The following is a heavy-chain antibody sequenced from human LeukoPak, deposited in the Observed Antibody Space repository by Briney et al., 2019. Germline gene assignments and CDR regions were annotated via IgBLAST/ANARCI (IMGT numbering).Heavy chain of an antibody. D-gene: IGHD3-16*02. CDR2: ISGSGGST. CDR3: AKGESLGELSLSRAEYFQH. CDR1: GFTFSSYA. J-gene: IGHJ1*01. V-gene: IGHV3-23*01. Sequence: GGSPRLSCAASGFTFSSYAMSWVRQAPGKGLEWVSAISGSGGSTYYADSVKGRFTISRDNSKNTLYLQMNSLRAEDTAVYYCAKGESLGELSLSRAEYFQHWGQGTLVTVSS.